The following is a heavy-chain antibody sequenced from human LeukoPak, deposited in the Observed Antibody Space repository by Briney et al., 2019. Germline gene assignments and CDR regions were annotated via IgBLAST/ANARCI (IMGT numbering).Heavy chain of an antibody. CDR1: GYTFTGYY. D-gene: IGHD2-2*01. CDR3: ARDLGYCSSTSCYPGGDY. Sequence: GASVKVSCKASGYTFTGYYMHWVRQAPGQGLEWMGWINPNSGGTNYARKFQGRVTMTRDTSISTAYMELSRLRSDDTAVYYCARDLGYCSSTSCYPGGDYWGQGTLVTVSS. V-gene: IGHV1-2*02. J-gene: IGHJ4*02. CDR2: INPNSGGT.